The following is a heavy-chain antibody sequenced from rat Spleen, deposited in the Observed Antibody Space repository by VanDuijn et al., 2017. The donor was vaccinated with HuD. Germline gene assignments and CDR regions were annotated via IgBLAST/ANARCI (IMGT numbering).Heavy chain of an antibody. D-gene: IGHD5-1*01. J-gene: IGHJ1*01. CDR3: ALNWVYYGCFVI. CDR1: GFTFSDYG. Sequence: EVQLVESGGGLVQPGRSLKLSCVASGFTFSDYGMNWIRQAPGKGLEWVAYISSSSGTIYYAVTVKGRFTISRDNAKNTLYLQLSSLRSEDTALYYSALNWVYYGCFVIRGPGTMVTVSS. CDR2: ISSSSGT. V-gene: IGHV5-34*01.